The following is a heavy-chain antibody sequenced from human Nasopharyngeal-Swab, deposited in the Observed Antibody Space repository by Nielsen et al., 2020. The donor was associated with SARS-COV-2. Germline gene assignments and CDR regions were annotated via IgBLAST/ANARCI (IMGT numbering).Heavy chain of an antibody. CDR1: GFSLSTSGMC. Sequence: SGPTLVKPTQTLTLTCTFSGFSLSTSGMCVSWIRQPPGKGLEWIGYIYYSGSTNYNPSLKSRVTISVDTSKNQFSLKLSSVTAADTAVYYCARDLHSNLWDWGQGTLVTVSS. V-gene: IGHV4-61*08. D-gene: IGHD3-16*01. CDR3: ARDLHSNLWD. J-gene: IGHJ4*02. CDR2: IYYSGST.